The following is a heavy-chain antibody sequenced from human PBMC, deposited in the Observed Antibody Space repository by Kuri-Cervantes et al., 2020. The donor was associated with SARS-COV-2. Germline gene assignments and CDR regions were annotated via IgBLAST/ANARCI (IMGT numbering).Heavy chain of an antibody. CDR1: GGSISSYY. CDR3: AREVEGSDAFDI. J-gene: IGHJ3*02. CDR2: IYYSGST. V-gene: IGHV4-59*01. Sequence: SETLSPTCTISGGSISSYYWSWIRQPPGKGLEWIGYIYYSGSTNYNPSLKSRVTISVDTSKNQFSLKLSSVTAADTAVYYCAREVEGSDAFDIWGQGTMVTVSS.